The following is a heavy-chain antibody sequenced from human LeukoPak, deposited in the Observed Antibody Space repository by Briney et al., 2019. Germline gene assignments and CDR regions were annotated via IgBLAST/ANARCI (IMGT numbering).Heavy chain of an antibody. CDR3: ATEDRNMITFGGVIMSRDY. V-gene: IGHV1-24*01. CDR1: GYTLTELS. CDR2: FDPEDGET. J-gene: IGHJ4*02. D-gene: IGHD3-16*02. Sequence: GASVKVSCKVSGYTLTELSMHWVRQAPGKGLEWMGGFDPEDGETIYAQKFQGRVTMTEDTSTDTAYMEMSSLRSEDTAVYYCATEDRNMITFGGVIMSRDYWGQGTLVTVSS.